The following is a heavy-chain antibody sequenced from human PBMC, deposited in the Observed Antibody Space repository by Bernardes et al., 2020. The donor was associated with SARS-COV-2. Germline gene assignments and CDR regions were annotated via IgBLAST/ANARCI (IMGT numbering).Heavy chain of an antibody. J-gene: IGHJ6*02. D-gene: IGHD6-13*01. CDR3: ARGEAWNGHPSIAAAGNYYYYGMDV. Sequence: ASVKVSCKASGYTFSSYAMHWVRQAPGQRLEWMGWINARNGNTKYSQKFQGRVTITGDTSASTAYMELSSLRSEDTAVYYCARGEAWNGHPSIAAAGNYYYYGMDVWGQGTTVTVSS. CDR1: GYTFSSYA. CDR2: INARNGNT. V-gene: IGHV1-3*01.